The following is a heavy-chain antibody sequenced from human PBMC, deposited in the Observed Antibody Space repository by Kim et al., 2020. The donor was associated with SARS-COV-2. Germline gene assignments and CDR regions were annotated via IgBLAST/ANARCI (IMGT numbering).Heavy chain of an antibody. Sequence: SETLSLTCAVYGGSFSGYYWSWIRQPPGKGLEWIGEINHSGSTNYNPSLKSRVTISVDTSKNQFSLKLSSVTAADTAVYYCASRGRYYDSSGYFDYWGQG. CDR1: GGSFSGYY. CDR3: ASRGRYYDSSGYFDY. V-gene: IGHV4-34*01. D-gene: IGHD3-22*01. J-gene: IGHJ4*02. CDR2: INHSGST.